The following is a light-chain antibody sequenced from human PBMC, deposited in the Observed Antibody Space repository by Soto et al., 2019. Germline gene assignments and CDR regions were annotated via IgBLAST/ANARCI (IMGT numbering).Light chain of an antibody. V-gene: IGKV1-39*01. Sequence: DIQMTQSPSSLSVSVGDRVTITCRASQSISSYLNWYQQKPGTVPGLLIYASSNLQSGVPSRFSGCGSGTDCTVTISSLRPEDFATYYCQQSCSTAYTFGQGTKLEIK. CDR2: ASS. CDR3: QQSCSTAYT. CDR1: QSISSY. J-gene: IGKJ2*01.